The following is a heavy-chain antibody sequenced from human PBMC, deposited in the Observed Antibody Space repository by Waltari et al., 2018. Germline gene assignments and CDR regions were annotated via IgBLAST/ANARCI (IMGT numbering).Heavy chain of an antibody. Sequence: EVRLVQSGGGLVRPGGSLRPSFTASGFVFSQHTFNWVRQVPGNGLEGLSSHTPAKTTIAHAYSIKGRFTLARDDARDSVYLLMNGLRDEDTAVYYCAVRIAAGSWENRGQGDLVPVSS. V-gene: IGHV3-48*02. CDR3: AVRIAAGSWEN. CDR2: HTPAKTTI. J-gene: IGHJ4*02. D-gene: IGHD1-26*01. CDR1: GFVFSQHT.